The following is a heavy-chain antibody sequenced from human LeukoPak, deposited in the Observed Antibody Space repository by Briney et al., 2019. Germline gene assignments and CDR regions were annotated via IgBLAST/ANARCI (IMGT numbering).Heavy chain of an antibody. CDR3: ARGGLAVAGDAFDI. V-gene: IGHV4-59*12. CDR2: IYYSGST. CDR1: GGSISSYY. D-gene: IGHD6-19*01. Sequence: KPSETLSLTCTVSGGSISSYYWSWIRQPPGKGLEWIGYIYYSGSTYYNPSLKSRVTISVDTSKNQFSLKLSSVTAADTAVYYCARGGLAVAGDAFDIWGQGTMVTVSS. J-gene: IGHJ3*02.